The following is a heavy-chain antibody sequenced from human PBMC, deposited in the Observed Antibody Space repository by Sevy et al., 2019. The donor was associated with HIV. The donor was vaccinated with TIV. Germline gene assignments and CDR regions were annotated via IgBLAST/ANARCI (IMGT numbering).Heavy chain of an antibody. CDR2: MFYSGST. J-gene: IGHJ4*02. V-gene: IGHV4-59*01. Sequence: SETLSLTCTVSGGSITSDYWSWIRQPPGKGLEWIGYMFYSGSTNYSPSLKSRVTISVDTSKSQFSLKLSSVTAADTAVYHCAGGYTQTPAFDYWGQGTLVTVSS. CDR3: AGGYTQTPAFDY. CDR1: GGSITSDY. D-gene: IGHD1-26*01.